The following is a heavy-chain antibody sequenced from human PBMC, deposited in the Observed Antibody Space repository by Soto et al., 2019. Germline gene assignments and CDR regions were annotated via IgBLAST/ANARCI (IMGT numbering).Heavy chain of an antibody. CDR2: INHSGST. J-gene: IGHJ6*03. CDR1: GGSFSGYY. Sequence: SETLSLTCAVYGGSFSGYYWSWIRQPPGKGLEWIGEINHSGSTNYNPSLKSRVTISVDTSKNQFSLKLSSVTAADTAVYYCARSIAAHKIYYYYYMDVWGKGTTVTVSS. V-gene: IGHV4-34*01. CDR3: ARSIAAHKIYYYYYMDV. D-gene: IGHD6-6*01.